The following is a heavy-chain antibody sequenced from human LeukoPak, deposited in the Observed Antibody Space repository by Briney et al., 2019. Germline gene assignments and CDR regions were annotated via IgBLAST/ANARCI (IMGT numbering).Heavy chain of an antibody. CDR3: ARRDGTWGFDY. V-gene: IGHV5-51*01. Sequence: GASLKISCKGSGYIFTSYWIGWVRQMPGKGLEWMGIIYPGDSDTRYSPSFQGQVAISADKSISTAYLQWSSLKAADTAMYYCARRDGTWGFDYWGQGTLVTVSS. CDR1: GYIFTSYW. D-gene: IGHD1-1*01. J-gene: IGHJ4*02. CDR2: IYPGDSDT.